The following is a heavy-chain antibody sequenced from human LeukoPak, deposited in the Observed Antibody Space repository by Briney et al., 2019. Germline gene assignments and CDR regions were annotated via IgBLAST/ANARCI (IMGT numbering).Heavy chain of an antibody. J-gene: IGHJ3*02. CDR3: ARFAEGAFDI. CDR1: GGSISGYY. CDR2: IHTTGST. V-gene: IGHV4-4*07. Sequence: SETLSLTCTVSGGSISGYYWSWIRQPAGKGLEWIGRIHTTGSTDYNPSLKSRGTISVNTSKYQFSLKLRSVTAADTAVYYCARFAEGAFDIWGQGTMVTVSS.